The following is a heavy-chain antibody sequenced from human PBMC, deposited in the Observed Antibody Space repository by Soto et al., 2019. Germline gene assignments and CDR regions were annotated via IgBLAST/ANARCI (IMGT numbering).Heavy chain of an antibody. J-gene: IGHJ3*02. V-gene: IGHV1-69*02. CDR3: ASNIICSGGSCYSESAFDI. D-gene: IGHD2-15*01. CDR1: GGTFSSYT. Sequence: EASVKVSYKASGGTFSSYTISWVRQAPGQGLEWMGRIIPILGIANYAQKFQGRVTITADKSTSTAYMELSSLRSEDTAVYYCASNIICSGGSCYSESAFDIWGQGTMVTVSS. CDR2: IIPILGIA.